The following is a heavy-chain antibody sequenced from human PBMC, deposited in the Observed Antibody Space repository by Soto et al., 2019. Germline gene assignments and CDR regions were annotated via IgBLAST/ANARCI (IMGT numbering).Heavy chain of an antibody. D-gene: IGHD5-12*01. CDR1: GFSVTANY. CDR3: HGSAY. J-gene: IGHJ4*02. Sequence: EVQVVESGGGLIQPGGSLRLSCEVSGFSVTANYMSWVRQAPGKGLEWVSVIYSGGSTYYIDSVKGRFSISRDISKNTLYLQMNSRRAGQPAVFYCHGSAYGGQGPLVPFSS. V-gene: IGHV3-53*01. CDR2: IYSGGST.